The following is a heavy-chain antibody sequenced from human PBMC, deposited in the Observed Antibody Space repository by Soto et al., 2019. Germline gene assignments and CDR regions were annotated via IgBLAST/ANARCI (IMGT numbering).Heavy chain of an antibody. J-gene: IGHJ6*02. V-gene: IGHV1-69*13. CDR1: GGTFSSYA. D-gene: IGHD2-15*01. CDR2: IIPMFGTT. Sequence: SVKVSCKASGGTFSSYAISWVRQAPGHGLEWMGGIIPMFGTTNYAQSFQDRVTITADESTSTAYMDVSSLRSEDTAVYYCARRVVVAALSQVSYCYHGLDVWGQGTTVTVSS. CDR3: ARRVVVAALSQVSYCYHGLDV.